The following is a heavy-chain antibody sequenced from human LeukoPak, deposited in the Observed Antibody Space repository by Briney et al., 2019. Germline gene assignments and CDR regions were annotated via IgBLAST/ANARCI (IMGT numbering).Heavy chain of an antibody. D-gene: IGHD3-22*01. V-gene: IGHV3-23*01. CDR2: ISGSGDST. CDR1: GFTFSSYA. Sequence: GGSLRLSCAASGFTFSSYAMTWVRQAPGKGLEWVSAISGSGDSTYYADSVKGRFTISRDNSKNTLYLQMNSLRAEDTAVYYCAKARGNYYDSSGNDYWGQGTMVTVSS. CDR3: AKARGNYYDSSGNDY. J-gene: IGHJ4*02.